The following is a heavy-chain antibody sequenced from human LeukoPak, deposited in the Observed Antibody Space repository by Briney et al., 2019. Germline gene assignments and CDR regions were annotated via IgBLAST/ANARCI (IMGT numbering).Heavy chain of an antibody. CDR1: GVSISDGRYY. J-gene: IGHJ3*02. V-gene: IGHV4-31*03. D-gene: IGHD2-15*01. CDR2: KYYSGSA. Sequence: SETLSLTCSVSGVSISDGRYYWTWLRQHPGRGLEWIGYKYYSGSAKYNPSLKSRLTISVDPSKNQFSLQLRSVTAADTAMYYCATPYCSGISCLDVFNMWGQGTMVTVSS. CDR3: ATPYCSGISCLDVFNM.